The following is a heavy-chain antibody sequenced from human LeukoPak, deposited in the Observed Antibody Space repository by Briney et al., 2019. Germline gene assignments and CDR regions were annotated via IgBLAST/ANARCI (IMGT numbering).Heavy chain of an antibody. Sequence: SETLSLTCTVSGGSISSGSYYWSWIRQPAGKGLEWIGEINHSGSTNYNPSLKSRVTISVDTSKNQFSLKLSSVTAADTAVYYCARVWLLSYYYYMDVWGKGTTVTVSS. V-gene: IGHV4-61*10. CDR2: INHSGST. J-gene: IGHJ6*03. D-gene: IGHD3-9*01. CDR3: ARVWLLSYYYYMDV. CDR1: GGSISSGSYY.